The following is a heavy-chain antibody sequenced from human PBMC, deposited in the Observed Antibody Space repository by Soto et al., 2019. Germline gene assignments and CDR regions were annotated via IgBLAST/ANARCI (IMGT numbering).Heavy chain of an antibody. CDR2: ISSSSSYI. CDR1: GFTFSSYS. CDR3: ARDLFEYCSSTSCYDQDYYYYYMDV. J-gene: IGHJ6*03. V-gene: IGHV3-21*01. Sequence: EVQLVESGGGLVKPGGSLRLSCAASGFTFSSYSMNWVRQAPGKGLEWVSSISSSSSYIYYADSVKGRFTISRDNANNSLYLQMNSVRAEDTAVYYCARDLFEYCSSTSCYDQDYYYYYMDVWGKGTTVTVSS. D-gene: IGHD2-2*01.